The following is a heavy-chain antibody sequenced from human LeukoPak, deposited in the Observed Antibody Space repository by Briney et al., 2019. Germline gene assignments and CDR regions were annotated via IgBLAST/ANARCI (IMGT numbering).Heavy chain of an antibody. CDR1: GFTFSSYE. J-gene: IGHJ6*04. V-gene: IGHV3-48*03. CDR2: ITGSGDVT. CDR3: VRWPSGRYPYYYYYGMDV. D-gene: IGHD3-10*01. Sequence: PGGSLRLSCAASGFTFSSYEMNWVRQAPGKGLEWVSYITGSGDVTYYADSVKGRFSISRDNAKNSLYLQMNSLRAEDTAIYYCVRWPSGRYPYYYYYGMDVWGTGTTVTVSS.